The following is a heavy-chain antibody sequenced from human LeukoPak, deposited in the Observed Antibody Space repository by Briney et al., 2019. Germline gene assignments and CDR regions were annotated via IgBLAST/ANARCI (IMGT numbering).Heavy chain of an antibody. CDR2: ISSSGSTI. CDR1: GFSFSDYY. V-gene: IGHV3-11*01. CDR3: ARAIRSMTTVTTPLDY. D-gene: IGHD4-17*01. J-gene: IGHJ4*02. Sequence: GGSLTLSCPASGFSFSDYYMSWIRQVPGKGLEWVSYISSSGSTIYYADSVKDRFTISRDNAKNSLYLQMNSLRDEDTAVYYCARAIRSMTTVTTPLDYWGQGTLVTVTS.